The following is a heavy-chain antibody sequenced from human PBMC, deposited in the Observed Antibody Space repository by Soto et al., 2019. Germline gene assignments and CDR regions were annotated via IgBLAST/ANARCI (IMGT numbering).Heavy chain of an antibody. CDR1: RHSISRSSHY. CDR2: VHISEKA. D-gene: IGHD5-12*01. CDR3: GGHTDIVYSTVYK. Sequence: SQTLSLTCSVSRHSISRSSHYCGWLRQPPGKGLAWIGRVHISEKAYYNPSLKSRVRVLMDTSKNQFSLKLSSVAAADTAVYCCGGHTDIVYSTVYKWCQGIL. V-gene: IGHV4-39*01. J-gene: IGHJ4*01.